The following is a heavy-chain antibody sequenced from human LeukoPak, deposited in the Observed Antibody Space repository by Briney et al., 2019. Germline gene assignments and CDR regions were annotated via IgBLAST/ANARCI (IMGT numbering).Heavy chain of an antibody. D-gene: IGHD3-16*01. CDR1: GFTVSGTD. CDR2: MYTGGTT. V-gene: IGHV3-53*01. CDR3: AKDEATSGGGLAS. Sequence: GGSLRLSCTASGFTVSGTDMSWVRQAPGKGLEWVSAMYTGGTTYYADSVQGRLTISRDTSKNTLYLHMNILRADDTAVYYCAKDEATSGGGLASWGQGTLVTVSS. J-gene: IGHJ4*02.